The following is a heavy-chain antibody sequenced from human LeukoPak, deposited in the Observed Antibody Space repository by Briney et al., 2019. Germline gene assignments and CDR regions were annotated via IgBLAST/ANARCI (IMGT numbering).Heavy chain of an antibody. CDR2: INPSGGST. D-gene: IGHD1-14*01. J-gene: IGHJ4*02. CDR1: GYTFTSYY. Sequence: ASVKVSCKASGYTFTSYYMHWVRQAPGQGLEWMGIINPSGGSTSYARKFQGRVTMTRDMSTSTVYMELSSLGSEDTAVYYCARDPKVSGPFIDYWGQGTLVTVSS. CDR3: ARDPKVSGPFIDY. V-gene: IGHV1-46*01.